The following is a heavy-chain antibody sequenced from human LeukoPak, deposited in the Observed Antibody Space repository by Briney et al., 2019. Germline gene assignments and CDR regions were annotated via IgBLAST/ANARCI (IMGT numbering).Heavy chain of an antibody. D-gene: IGHD2-2*01. Sequence: ASVKVSCKASGYTFTGYYMHWVRQAPGQGLEWMGWINPNSGGTNYAQKFQGRVTMTRDTSISTAYMELSRLRSDDTAVYYCARARAPRGIVVVPAAMAFDPWGQGTLVTVSS. CDR3: ARARAPRGIVVVPAAMAFDP. J-gene: IGHJ5*02. CDR2: INPNSGGT. CDR1: GYTFTGYY. V-gene: IGHV1-2*02.